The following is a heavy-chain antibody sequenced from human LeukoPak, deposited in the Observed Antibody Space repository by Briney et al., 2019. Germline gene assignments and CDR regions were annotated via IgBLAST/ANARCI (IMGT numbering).Heavy chain of an antibody. D-gene: IGHD4-17*01. CDR1: GFTFSSYS. CDR3: AKTTDNYYYYYMDV. V-gene: IGHV3-21*01. J-gene: IGHJ6*03. Sequence: GGSLRLSCAASGFTFSSYSMNWVRQAPGKGLEWVSSISTSSSYIYYADSVKGRFTISRDNAKNSLYLQMNSLRAEDTAVYYCAKTTDNYYYYYMDVWGKGTTVTISS. CDR2: ISTSSSYI.